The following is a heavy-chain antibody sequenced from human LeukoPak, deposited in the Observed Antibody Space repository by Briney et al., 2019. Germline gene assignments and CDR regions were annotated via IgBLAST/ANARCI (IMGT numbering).Heavy chain of an antibody. CDR2: IYNSGST. CDR3: SRYGSGTYPRFDY. Sequence: SETLSLTCTVSGGSISGYYWSWIRQSPGKGLEWIAYIYNSGSTNYNPSLQSRVTISVDTSKNQFSLNLSSVTAADTAVYYCSRYGSGTYPRFDYWGQGTLVTVSS. CDR1: GGSISGYY. D-gene: IGHD3-10*01. V-gene: IGHV4-59*08. J-gene: IGHJ4*02.